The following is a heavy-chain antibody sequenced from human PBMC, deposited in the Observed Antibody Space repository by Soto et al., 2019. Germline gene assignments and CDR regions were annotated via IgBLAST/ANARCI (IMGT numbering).Heavy chain of an antibody. CDR3: AISYCRDNSCPRDFDF. D-gene: IGHD2-15*01. CDR1: GCTFNTYT. CDR2: FIPILDMA. J-gene: IGHJ4*02. V-gene: IGHV1-69*02. Sequence: QVQLVQSGAEVKKPGASVKVSCKPSGCTFNTYTVNWVRLAPGHGLEWMGRFIPILDMANYAQKFQDRVTITADRSTYTAYMALNSLTSDDTAVYYCAISYCRDNSCPRDFDFWGPGTLVTVSS.